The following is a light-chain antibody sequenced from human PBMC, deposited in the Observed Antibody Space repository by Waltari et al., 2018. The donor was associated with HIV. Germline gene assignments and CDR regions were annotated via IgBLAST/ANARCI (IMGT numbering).Light chain of an antibody. J-gene: IGLJ2*01. CDR1: SSDVGGYNY. V-gene: IGLV2-14*03. Sequence: HSALTQPASVSGSPGQSITIPCTGTSSDVGGYNYVSWYRLHPGEVPKLMIFDVNNWPSGVSNRVSGSKSGNTASLTISGLQVEDEADYYCSSYTSSSIVIFGGGTKVTVL. CDR2: DVN. CDR3: SSYTSSSIVI.